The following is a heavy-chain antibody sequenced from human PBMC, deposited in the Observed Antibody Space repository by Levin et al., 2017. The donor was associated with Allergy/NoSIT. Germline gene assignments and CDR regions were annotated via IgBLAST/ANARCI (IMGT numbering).Heavy chain of an antibody. CDR1: GGTFSSYA. J-gene: IGHJ4*02. Sequence: ASVKVSCKASGGTFSSYAISWVRQAPGQGLEWMGGIIPIFGTANYAQKFQGRVTITADESTSTAYMELSSLRSEDTAVYYCAGDTAGGYSYGAFDYWGQGTLVTVSS. CDR2: IIPIFGTA. CDR3: AGDTAGGYSYGAFDY. V-gene: IGHV1-69*13. D-gene: IGHD5-18*01.